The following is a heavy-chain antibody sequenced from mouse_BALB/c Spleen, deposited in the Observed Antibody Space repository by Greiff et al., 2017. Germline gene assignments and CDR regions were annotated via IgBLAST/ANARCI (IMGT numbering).Heavy chain of an antibody. Sequence: QVQLKQSGAELVRPGTSVKISCKASGYTFTNYWLGWVKQRPGHGLEWIGDIYPGGGYTNYNEKFKGKATLTADTSSSTAYMQLSSLTSEDSAVYFCARELGAMDYWGQGTSGTVSS. J-gene: IGHJ4*01. CDR2: IYPGGGYT. CDR3: ARELGAMDY. D-gene: IGHD3-3*01. V-gene: IGHV1-63*02. CDR1: GYTFTNYW.